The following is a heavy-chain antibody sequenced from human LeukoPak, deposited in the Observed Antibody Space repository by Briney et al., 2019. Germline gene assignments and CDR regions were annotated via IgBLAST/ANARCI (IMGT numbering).Heavy chain of an antibody. V-gene: IGHV1-8*02. Sequence: ASVKVSCKASGGTFSSYDINWVRQATGQGLEWMGWMNPNSGYTGYAQKFQGRVTMTRNTSISTAYLELSSLRSEDTAVYYCARGSYYDNSGYHRESFDYWGQGTLVTVSS. D-gene: IGHD3-22*01. CDR2: MNPNSGYT. J-gene: IGHJ4*02. CDR3: ARGSYYDNSGYHRESFDY. CDR1: GGTFSSYD.